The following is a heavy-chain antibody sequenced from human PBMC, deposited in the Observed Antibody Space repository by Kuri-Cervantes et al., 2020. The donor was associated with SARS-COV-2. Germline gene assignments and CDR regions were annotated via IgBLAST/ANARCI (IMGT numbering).Heavy chain of an antibody. CDR1: GFTFDDYG. V-gene: IGHV3-20*04. Sequence: GESLKISCAASGFTFDDYGMSWVRQAPGKGLEWVSGINWNGGSTGYADSVKGRFTISRDNAKNSLYLQMNSLRAEDTAVYYCARDQVVEWRDYYYYMDVWGKGTTVTVSS. J-gene: IGHJ6*03. CDR2: INWNGGST. D-gene: IGHD2-15*01. CDR3: ARDQVVEWRDYYYYMDV.